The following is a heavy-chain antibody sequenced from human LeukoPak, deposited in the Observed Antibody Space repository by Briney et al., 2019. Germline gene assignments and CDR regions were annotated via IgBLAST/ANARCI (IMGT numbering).Heavy chain of an antibody. V-gene: IGHV1-18*01. CDR3: ARVTDTARVNYYYYGMDV. CDR2: ISPYNGNT. D-gene: IGHD5-18*01. CDR1: GSTFSSYG. Sequence: GASVKVSCKASGSTFSSYGISWVRQAPGQGLEWMGWISPYNGNTNSAQKFQGRLTMTTDTSTSTAYMELRSLRSDDTAVYYCARVTDTARVNYYYYGMDVWGQGTTVTVSS. J-gene: IGHJ6*02.